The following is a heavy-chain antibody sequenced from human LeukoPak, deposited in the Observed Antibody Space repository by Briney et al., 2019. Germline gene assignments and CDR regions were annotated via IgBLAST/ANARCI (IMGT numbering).Heavy chain of an antibody. CDR1: GYTFTSYG. CDR3: ARVGVAVADVYYYYMDV. V-gene: IGHV1-18*01. Sequence: ASVKVSCKASGYTFTSYGISWVRQAPGQGLEWMGWISAYNGNTNYAQKLQGRVTMTTDTSTSTAYMELRSLRSDDTAVYYCARVGVAVADVYYYYMDVWGKGTTVSFSS. J-gene: IGHJ6*03. CDR2: ISAYNGNT. D-gene: IGHD6-19*01.